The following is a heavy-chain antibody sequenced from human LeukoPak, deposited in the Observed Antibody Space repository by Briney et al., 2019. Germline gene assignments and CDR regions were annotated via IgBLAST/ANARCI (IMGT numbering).Heavy chain of an antibody. CDR2: INHSGST. CDR1: GGSFSGYY. Sequence: SETLSLTCAVYGGSFSGYYWSWIRQPPGKGLEWIGEINHSGSTNYNPSLKSRVTISVDTSKNQFSLKLSSVTAADTAVYYCARGRPAGKYYDFWSGYYEDYYYMDVWGKGTTVTVSS. V-gene: IGHV4-34*01. CDR3: ARGRPAGKYYDFWSGYYEDYYYMDV. J-gene: IGHJ6*03. D-gene: IGHD3-3*01.